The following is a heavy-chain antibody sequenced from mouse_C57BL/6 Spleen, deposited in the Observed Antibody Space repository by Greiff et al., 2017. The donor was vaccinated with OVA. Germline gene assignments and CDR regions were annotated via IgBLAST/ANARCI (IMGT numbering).Heavy chain of an antibody. D-gene: IGHD2-4*01. Sequence: QVQLQQPGAELVKPGASVKLSCKASGYTFTSYWMQWVKQRPGQGLEWIGEIVPSDSYTNYNQKFKGKATLTVDTSSSTAYMQLSSLTSEDSAVYYCARSIYDEYERYYFDDWGKGTTLTVSS. J-gene: IGHJ2*01. CDR2: IVPSDSYT. CDR3: ARSIYDEYERYYFDD. V-gene: IGHV1-50*01. CDR1: GYTFTSYW.